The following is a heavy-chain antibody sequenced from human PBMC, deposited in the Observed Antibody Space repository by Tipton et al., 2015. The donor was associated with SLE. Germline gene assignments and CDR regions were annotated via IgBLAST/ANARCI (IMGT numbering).Heavy chain of an antibody. CDR2: ISKTGGTK. CDR1: GFTFSNYN. Sequence: SLRLSCAASGFTFSNYNMNWVRQAPGKGPEWVSQISKTGGTKDYKDSVEGRFTVSRDNAKNSLYLEMNSLKVEDTATYYCTRGRGYSGYNWFDPWGQGTLVTVSS. J-gene: IGHJ5*02. CDR3: TRGRGYSGYNWFDP. V-gene: IGHV3-48*03. D-gene: IGHD5-12*01.